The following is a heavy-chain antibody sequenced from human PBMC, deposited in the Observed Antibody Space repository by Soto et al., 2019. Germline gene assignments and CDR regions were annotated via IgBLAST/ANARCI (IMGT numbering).Heavy chain of an antibody. CDR3: ARDEYYDFWSGTEFDY. J-gene: IGHJ4*02. CDR1: GGTFSSYA. CDR2: IIPIFGTA. Sequence: QVQLVQSGAEVKKPGSSVKVSCKASGGTFSSYAISCVRQAPGQGLEWMGGIIPIFGTANYAQKFQGRVTITADKSTSIGDMGLSSLSSEDTAVYYCARDEYYDFWSGTEFDYWGQGTLVTVSS. D-gene: IGHD3-3*01. V-gene: IGHV1-69*06.